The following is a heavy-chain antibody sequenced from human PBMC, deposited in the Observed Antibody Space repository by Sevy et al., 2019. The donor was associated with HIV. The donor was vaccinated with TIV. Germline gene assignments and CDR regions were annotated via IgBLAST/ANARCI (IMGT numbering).Heavy chain of an antibody. V-gene: IGHV4-39*01. CDR2: IYYSGST. Sequence: SETLSLTCTVSGGSISSSSYYWGWIRQPPGKGLEWIGSIYYSGSTYYNPSLKGRVTISVDTSKNQFSLKLGSVTAADTAVYYCARGMGATRYYFDYWGQGTLVTVSS. CDR1: GGSISSSSYY. J-gene: IGHJ4*02. CDR3: ARGMGATRYYFDY. D-gene: IGHD1-26*01.